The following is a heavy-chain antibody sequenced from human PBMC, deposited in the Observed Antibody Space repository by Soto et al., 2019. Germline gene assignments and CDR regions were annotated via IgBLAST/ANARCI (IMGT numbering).Heavy chain of an antibody. D-gene: IGHD3-22*01. Sequence: EVHLVESGGGLVQPGGSLRLSCAASGFSFTDYWMDWVRQAPGQGLEWVANIKQDGSESHYVDYVKGRFTISRDNANNSLYLQMNSLRAEDTAVDYCVGAGNYDSSGYWVEDYWGQGSLVTVSS. J-gene: IGHJ4*02. V-gene: IGHV3-7*03. CDR3: VGAGNYDSSGYWVEDY. CDR1: GFSFTDYW. CDR2: IKQDGSES.